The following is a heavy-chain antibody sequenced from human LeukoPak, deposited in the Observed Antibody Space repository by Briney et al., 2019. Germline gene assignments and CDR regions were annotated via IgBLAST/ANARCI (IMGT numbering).Heavy chain of an antibody. V-gene: IGHV1-46*01. CDR2: INPSGGST. D-gene: IGHD3-9*01. Sequence: GASVKVSCKASGYTFTSYYMHWVRQAPGQGLEWMGIINPSGGSTSYAQKFQGRVTMTRDMSTSTVYMELSSLRSEDTAVYYCARDTAILTGYYVFDYWGQGTLVTVSS. CDR3: ARDTAILTGYYVFDY. CDR1: GYTFTSYY. J-gene: IGHJ4*02.